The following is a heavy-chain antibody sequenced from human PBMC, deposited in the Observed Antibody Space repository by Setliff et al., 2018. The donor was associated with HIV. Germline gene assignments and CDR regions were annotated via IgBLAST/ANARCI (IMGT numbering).Heavy chain of an antibody. Sequence: SETLSLTCTVSGGSISSSSYYWGWIRQPPGKGLKWIGSIYYSGRTYYNPSLKSRVTISVDTSKKQFSLKLSSVTAADTAVYYCARLREGYNFWSGYSYYYYYMDAWGKGTTVTVSS. D-gene: IGHD3-3*01. CDR3: ARLREGYNFWSGYSYYYYYMDA. J-gene: IGHJ6*03. CDR1: GGSISSSSYY. CDR2: IYYSGRT. V-gene: IGHV4-39*01.